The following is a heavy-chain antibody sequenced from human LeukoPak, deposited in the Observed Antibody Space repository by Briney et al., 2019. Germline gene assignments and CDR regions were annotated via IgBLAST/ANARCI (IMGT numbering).Heavy chain of an antibody. D-gene: IGHD1-26*01. J-gene: IGHJ6*02. CDR2: ISSSSSYI. CDR1: GFTLSSYS. V-gene: IGHV3-21*01. CDR3: ARVGGRSYDYGMDV. Sequence: PGGSLRLSCAASGFTLSSYSMNWVRQAPGKGLEWVSSISSSSSYIYYAASVKGRFTISRDNAKNSLYLQMNRPRADDTAVYYCARVGGRSYDYGMDVWGQGTTVPVSS.